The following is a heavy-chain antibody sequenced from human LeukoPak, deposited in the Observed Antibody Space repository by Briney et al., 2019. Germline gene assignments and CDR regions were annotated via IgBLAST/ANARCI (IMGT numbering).Heavy chain of an antibody. Sequence: PGGSLRLSCAASGFTFSSYSMNWVRQAPGKGLEWVSYISSSSSTIYYADSVKGRFTISRDNAKNSLYPQMNSLRAEDTAVYYCARDGSGYDSTNTYYDYVWGSYRTYYFDYWGQGTLVTVSS. CDR2: ISSSSSTI. J-gene: IGHJ4*02. V-gene: IGHV3-48*01. D-gene: IGHD3-16*02. CDR3: ARDGSGYDSTNTYYDYVWGSYRTYYFDY. CDR1: GFTFSSYS.